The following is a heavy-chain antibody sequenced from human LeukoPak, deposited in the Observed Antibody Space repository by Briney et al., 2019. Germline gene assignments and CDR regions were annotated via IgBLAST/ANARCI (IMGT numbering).Heavy chain of an antibody. CDR3: ARRWVYDKRAFDA. CDR1: GGSISSGGYY. D-gene: IGHD3-16*01. CDR2: IYYSGST. Sequence: SETLSLTCTVSGGSISSGGYYWSWIRQHPGKGLEWIGYIYYSGSTDSNPSLKSRVTISLDTSKNQFSLNLSSMTAADTAVYYCARRWVYDKRAFDAWGQGTMVTVSS. J-gene: IGHJ3*01. V-gene: IGHV4-31*03.